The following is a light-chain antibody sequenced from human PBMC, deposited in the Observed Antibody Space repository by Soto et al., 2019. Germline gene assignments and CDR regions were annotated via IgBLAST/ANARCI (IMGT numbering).Light chain of an antibody. Sequence: DIQMTRSPSSLSASVGDRVTITCRASQDISSYLAWYQQKPGKVPRLLIYAASTLQSGVPSRFSGSGSGTDFTLTISSLQPEDVATYYCQKYNSAPQTFGQGTKVEIK. CDR2: AAS. CDR1: QDISSY. CDR3: QKYNSAPQT. J-gene: IGKJ1*01. V-gene: IGKV1-27*01.